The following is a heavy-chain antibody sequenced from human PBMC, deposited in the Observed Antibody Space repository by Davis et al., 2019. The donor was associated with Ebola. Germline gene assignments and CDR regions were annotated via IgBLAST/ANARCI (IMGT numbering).Heavy chain of an antibody. D-gene: IGHD3-22*01. CDR3: AREGWKYYYDSSGYHTYYGMDV. J-gene: IGHJ6*04. CDR1: GFTFSSYS. Sequence: GGSLRLSCAASGFTFSSYSMNWARQAPGKGLEWVSYISSSSSTIYYADSVKGRFTISRDNAKNSLYLQMNSLRDEDTAVYYCAREGWKYYYDSSGYHTYYGMDVWGKGTTVTVSS. CDR2: ISSSSSTI. V-gene: IGHV3-48*02.